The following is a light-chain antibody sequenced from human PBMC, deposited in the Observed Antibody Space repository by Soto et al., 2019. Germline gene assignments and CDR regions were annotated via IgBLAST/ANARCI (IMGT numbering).Light chain of an antibody. CDR3: QQYSSSPPWA. V-gene: IGKV3-20*01. CDR1: QSVGSAY. J-gene: IGKJ1*01. CDR2: GAS. Sequence: EILLTQSPGTLSLSPGERATLXXRASQSVGSAYLAWYQQKPGQAPRLXXYGASRRAIGIQDRFNGSGSGTDFTLTISRLEPEDFAVYYCQQYSSSPPWAFGQGTKVDIK.